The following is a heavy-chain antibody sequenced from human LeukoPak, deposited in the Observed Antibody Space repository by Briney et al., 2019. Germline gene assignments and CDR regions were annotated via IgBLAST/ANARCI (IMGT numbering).Heavy chain of an antibody. V-gene: IGHV1-69*06. Sequence: ASVKVSCKASGGTFSSYAISWVRQAPGQGLEWMGGIIPIFGTANYAQKFQGRVTITADKSTSTAYMELSSLRSDDTAVYYCATALDTAMGCWGQGTLVTVSS. CDR1: GGTFSSYA. D-gene: IGHD5-18*01. CDR3: ATALDTAMGC. CDR2: IIPIFGTA. J-gene: IGHJ4*02.